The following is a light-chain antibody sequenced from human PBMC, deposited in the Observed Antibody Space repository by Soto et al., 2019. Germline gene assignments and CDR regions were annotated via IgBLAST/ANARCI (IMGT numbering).Light chain of an antibody. V-gene: IGLV2-14*01. J-gene: IGLJ1*01. CDR3: CSYAGSYTYV. CDR1: SSDVGGYKY. Sequence: QSVLTQPASVSGSPGQSITISCTGTSSDVGGYKYVSWYQQHPDKAPKLIIFEVSNRPSGISSRFSGSKSGNTASLTISGLQAEDEADYYCCSYAGSYTYVFGTGTKVTVL. CDR2: EVS.